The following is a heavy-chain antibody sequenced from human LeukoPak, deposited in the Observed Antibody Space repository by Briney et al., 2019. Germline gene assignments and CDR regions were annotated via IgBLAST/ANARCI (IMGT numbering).Heavy chain of an antibody. V-gene: IGHV3-23*01. J-gene: IGHJ1*01. CDR1: GFTFSSYA. CDR3: AKQGPYYYDSSASLQH. CDR2: ISGSGGST. Sequence: GGSLRLSCAVSGFTFSSYAMSWVRQAPGKGLEWVSAISGSGGSTYYADSVKGRFTISRDNSKNTLYLQMNSLRAEDTAVYYCAKQGPYYYDSSASLQHWGQGTLVTVSS. D-gene: IGHD3-22*01.